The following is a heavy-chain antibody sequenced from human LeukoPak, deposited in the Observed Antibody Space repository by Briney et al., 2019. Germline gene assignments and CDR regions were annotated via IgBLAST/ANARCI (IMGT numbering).Heavy chain of an antibody. CDR2: MDPDSGGT. J-gene: IGHJ4*02. CDR1: GYTFNSYG. CDR3: TTRGGDTLMRTEAFDY. V-gene: IGHV1-2*02. Sequence: ASVKVSCKASGYTFNSYGISWVRQAPGQGLEWMGWMDPDSGGTNYAQKFKGRVTMTRDTSINTAYMDLRRLTSDDTAIYYCTTRGGDTLMRTEAFDYWGLGTLVTVSS. D-gene: IGHD3-16*01.